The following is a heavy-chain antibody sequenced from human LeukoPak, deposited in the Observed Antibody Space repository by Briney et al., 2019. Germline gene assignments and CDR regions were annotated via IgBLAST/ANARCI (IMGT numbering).Heavy chain of an antibody. CDR1: GGSISSSSYY. Sequence: SGTLSLTCTVSGGSISSSSYYWGWIRQPPGKGLEWIGSIYYSGSTYYNPSLKSRVTISVDTSKNQFSLKLSSVTAADTAVYYCARQGEREYFDYWGQGTLVTVSS. CDR3: ARQGEREYFDY. CDR2: IYYSGST. V-gene: IGHV4-39*01. J-gene: IGHJ4*02. D-gene: IGHD3-10*01.